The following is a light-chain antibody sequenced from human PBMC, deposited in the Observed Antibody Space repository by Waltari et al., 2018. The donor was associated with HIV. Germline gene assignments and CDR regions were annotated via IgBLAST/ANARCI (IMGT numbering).Light chain of an antibody. V-gene: IGKV3-20*01. CDR3: QQYGSFPQT. CDR1: QSVSSNF. CDR2: GTS. J-gene: IGKJ1*01. Sequence: ETVLTQSPGTVSLSPGERVTLSCRASQSVSSNFLAWYQQKAGQAPRLLISGTSSRAACIPDRFSGSGSGTDFTLSISRLEPEDVAVYYCQQYGSFPQTFGQGSKVEIK.